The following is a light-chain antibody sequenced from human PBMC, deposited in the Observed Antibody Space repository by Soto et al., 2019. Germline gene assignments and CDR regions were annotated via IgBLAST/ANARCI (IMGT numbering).Light chain of an antibody. CDR1: QSVTSSY. Sequence: EIVLTQSPGTLPLSPGERATLSCRAGQSVTSSYLAWYRQKPGQAPRLLIYGASNRATGIPDRFSGSGSGTDFTLTISRLEPEDFAVYYCQQYNDWPRTFGQGTKVEIK. CDR2: GAS. V-gene: IGKV3-20*01. J-gene: IGKJ1*01. CDR3: QQYNDWPRT.